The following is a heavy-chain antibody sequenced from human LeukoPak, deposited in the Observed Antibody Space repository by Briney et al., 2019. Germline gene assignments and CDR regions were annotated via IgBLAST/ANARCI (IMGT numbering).Heavy chain of an antibody. CDR1: GGSISSYY. D-gene: IGHD6-19*01. CDR3: ARVTAFGPYSSGRYYFDY. J-gene: IGHJ4*02. V-gene: IGHV4-4*07. Sequence: SETLSLTCTVSGGSISSYYWSWIRQPAGKGLEWIGRIYSSGSTDYNPSLKSRVTISVDTSKNQFSLKLSSVTAADTAVYYCARVTAFGPYSSGRYYFDYWGQGTLVTVSS. CDR2: IYSSGST.